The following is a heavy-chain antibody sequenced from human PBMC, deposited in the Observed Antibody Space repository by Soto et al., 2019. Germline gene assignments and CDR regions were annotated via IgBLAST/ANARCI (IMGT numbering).Heavy chain of an antibody. Sequence: GGALRLSCAASGFTFSRYAMSWVRQAPGKGLEWVSAISGSGGSTYYADSVKGRFTISRDNAKNSLYLQMNSLRAEDTAVYYCSRDRSRALGYWGRGTLVTVSS. CDR2: ISGSGGST. V-gene: IGHV3-23*01. J-gene: IGHJ4*02. CDR1: GFTFSRYA. CDR3: SRDRSRALGY.